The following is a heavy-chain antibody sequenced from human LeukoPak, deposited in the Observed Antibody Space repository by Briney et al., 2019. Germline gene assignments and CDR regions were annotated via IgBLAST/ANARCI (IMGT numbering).Heavy chain of an antibody. CDR3: ARNVSMVRGVTRLNWFDP. V-gene: IGHV4-39*01. Sequence: SEILSLTCTVAGGSISSSSYYWGWIRQPPGKGLEWIGSIYYSGSTHYNPSLKSRVTISVDTSKKQFFLKLSSVTAADTAVYYCARNVSMVRGVTRLNWFDPWGQGTLVTVSS. CDR2: IYYSGST. D-gene: IGHD3-10*01. CDR1: GGSISSSSYY. J-gene: IGHJ5*02.